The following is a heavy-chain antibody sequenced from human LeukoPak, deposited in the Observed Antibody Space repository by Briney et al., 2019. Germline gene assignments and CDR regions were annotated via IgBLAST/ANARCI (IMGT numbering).Heavy chain of an antibody. J-gene: IGHJ3*02. D-gene: IGHD3-9*01. Sequence: KPSETLSLTCAVYGGSFSGYYWSWIRQPPGKGLEWIGEINHSGSTNYNPSLKSRVTISVDTSKNQFSLKLCSVTAADTAVYYCARLGYDILTGYYQNAFDIWGQGTMVTVSS. CDR2: INHSGST. CDR3: ARLGYDILTGYYQNAFDI. CDR1: GGSFSGYY. V-gene: IGHV4-34*01.